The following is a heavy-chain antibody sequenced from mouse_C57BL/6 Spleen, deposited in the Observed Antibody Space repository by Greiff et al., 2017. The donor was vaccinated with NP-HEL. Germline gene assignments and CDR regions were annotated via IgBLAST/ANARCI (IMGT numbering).Heavy chain of an antibody. V-gene: IGHV1-76*01. Sequence: VQVVESGAELVRPGASVKLSCKASGYTFTDYYINWVKQRPGQGLEWIARIYPGSGNTYYNEKFKGKATLTAEKSSSTAYMQLSSLTSEDSAVYFCARVRTGTDYYAMDYWGQGTSVTVSS. J-gene: IGHJ4*01. CDR1: GYTFTDYY. CDR2: IYPGSGNT. CDR3: ARVRTGTDYYAMDY. D-gene: IGHD4-1*01.